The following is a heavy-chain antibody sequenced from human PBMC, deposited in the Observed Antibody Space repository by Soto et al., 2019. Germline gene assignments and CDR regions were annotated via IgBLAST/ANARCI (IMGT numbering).Heavy chain of an antibody. D-gene: IGHD3-10*01. Sequence: PGGSLRLSCAASGFTFSSFWMHWFRQAPGKGLVWVSRINSDGSGASYADFVEGRFTISRDNAKNTVYFQMNSLREEDTAVYYCIRDYGEAGSTNAFDIWGQGTMVTVSS. CDR3: IRDYGEAGSTNAFDI. J-gene: IGHJ3*02. CDR1: GFTFSSFW. V-gene: IGHV3-74*01. CDR2: INSDGSGA.